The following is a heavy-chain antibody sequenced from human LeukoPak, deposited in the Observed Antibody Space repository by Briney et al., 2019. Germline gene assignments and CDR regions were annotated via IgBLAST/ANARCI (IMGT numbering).Heavy chain of an antibody. CDR3: AELGITMIGGV. J-gene: IGHJ6*04. D-gene: IGHD3-10*02. CDR1: GFTVSSNY. Sequence: LGGSLRLSCAASGFTVSSNYMSWVRQAPGKGLEWASVIYSGGSTYYADSVKGRFTISRDNSKNTLYLQMNSLRAEDTAVYYCAELGITMIGGVWGKGTTVTISS. CDR2: IYSGGST. V-gene: IGHV3-53*01.